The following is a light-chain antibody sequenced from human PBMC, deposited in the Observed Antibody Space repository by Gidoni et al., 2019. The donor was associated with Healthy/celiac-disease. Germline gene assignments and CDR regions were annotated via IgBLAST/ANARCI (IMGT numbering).Light chain of an antibody. CDR2: AAS. Sequence: DIKITQSPSSVSASVGDRVTITCRASQGISSWLAWYQQKPGKAPKLLIYAASSLQSGVPARFSGSGSGTGFTLTISSLQPGDFATYYCQQAHIFPFTFGGGTKVEIK. CDR1: QGISSW. CDR3: QQAHIFPFT. V-gene: IGKV1-12*01. J-gene: IGKJ4*01.